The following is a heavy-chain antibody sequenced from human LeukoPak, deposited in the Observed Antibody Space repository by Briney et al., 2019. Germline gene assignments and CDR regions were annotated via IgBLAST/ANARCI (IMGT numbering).Heavy chain of an antibody. Sequence: GASVKVSCKASSYTFTSYVISWVRQAPGQGLEWMGWISAYNGNTNYAQKLQGRVTMTTDTSTSTAYMELRSLRSNDTAVYYCARGGTLYGGNWYFDLWGRGTLVTVSS. CDR2: ISAYNGNT. J-gene: IGHJ2*01. CDR3: ARGGTLYGGNWYFDL. CDR1: SYTFTSYV. D-gene: IGHD4-23*01. V-gene: IGHV1-18*01.